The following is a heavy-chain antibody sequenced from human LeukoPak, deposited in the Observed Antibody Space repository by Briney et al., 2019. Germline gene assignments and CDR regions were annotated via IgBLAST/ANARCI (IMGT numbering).Heavy chain of an antibody. D-gene: IGHD3-22*01. CDR1: GFTFSSYS. CDR3: ARDGVYYDSSGYLRY. CDR2: ISSSSSYI. J-gene: IGHJ4*02. V-gene: IGHV3-21*01. Sequence: GGSLRFSCAASGFTFSSYSMNWVRQAPGKGLEWVSSISSSSSYIYYADSVKGRFTISRDNAKNSLYLQMNSLRAEDTAVYYCARDGVYYDSSGYLRYWGQGTLVTVSS.